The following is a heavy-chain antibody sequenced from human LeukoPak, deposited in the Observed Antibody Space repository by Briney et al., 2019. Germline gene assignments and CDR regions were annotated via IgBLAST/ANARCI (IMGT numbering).Heavy chain of an antibody. D-gene: IGHD6-13*01. CDR2: ISGSGGST. J-gene: IGHJ3*02. V-gene: IGHV3-23*01. CDR1: GFTFSSYA. CDR3: ASPYGDQKAAAGDDAFDI. Sequence: GGSLRLSCAASGFTFSSYAMSWVRQAPGKGLEWVSAISGSGGSTYYADSVKGRFTISRDNSKNTLYLQMNSLRAEDTAVYYCASPYGDQKAAAGDDAFDIWGQGTMVTVSS.